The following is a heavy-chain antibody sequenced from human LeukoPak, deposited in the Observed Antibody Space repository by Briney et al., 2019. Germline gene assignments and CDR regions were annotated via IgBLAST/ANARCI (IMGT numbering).Heavy chain of an antibody. CDR1: GFTFRTYG. Sequence: GGTLRLSCVASGFTFRTYGMNWVRQAPGKGLEWVSYISSSGSTIYYADSVKGRFTISRDNAKNSLYLQMNSLRAEDTAVYYCAELGITIIGGVWGKGTTVTISS. J-gene: IGHJ6*04. CDR3: AELGITIIGGV. CDR2: ISSSGSTI. D-gene: IGHD3-10*02. V-gene: IGHV3-48*03.